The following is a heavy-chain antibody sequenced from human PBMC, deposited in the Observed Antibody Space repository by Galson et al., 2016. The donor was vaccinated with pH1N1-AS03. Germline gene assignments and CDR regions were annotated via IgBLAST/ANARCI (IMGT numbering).Heavy chain of an antibody. CDR2: IYYSGTT. D-gene: IGHD3-22*01. Sequence: ETLSLTCAVSGGPVTSPIFSWSWIRQLPGKGLEWIGYIYYSGTTKFNPSLATRVTMSVDRSKSQFSLNLMSVTAADTAVYYCARDGQLWPHYYPLDVWGQGTTVTVSS. J-gene: IGHJ6*02. CDR1: GGPVTSPIFS. CDR3: ARDGQLWPHYYPLDV. V-gene: IGHV4-61*01.